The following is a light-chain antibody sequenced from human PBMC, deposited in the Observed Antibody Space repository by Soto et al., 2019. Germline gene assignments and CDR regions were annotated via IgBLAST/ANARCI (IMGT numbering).Light chain of an antibody. V-gene: IGKV3-20*01. CDR1: QSVSSSY. J-gene: IGKJ1*01. CDR3: QQYGSSPWT. CDR2: GAS. Sequence: EIVLTQSPGTLSLSPGERATLSCRASQSVSSSYLDWYQQKPGQAPRLLSYGASSRATGIPDRFSGSGSGTDFTLTISRLEPEDFAVYYCQQYGSSPWTFGQGTKVEIK.